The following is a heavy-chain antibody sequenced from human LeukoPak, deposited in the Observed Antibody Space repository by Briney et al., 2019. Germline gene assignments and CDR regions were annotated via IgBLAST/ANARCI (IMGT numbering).Heavy chain of an antibody. J-gene: IGHJ4*02. D-gene: IGHD3-16*01. Sequence: GGSLRLSCVASGFIFDASLMHWVRQAPGKGLEWISLISRDGSTPYYADSVKGRFTISRDNSKNSLFLQMNSLTPADTAVYYCARDIRGNYFDSWGQGTLVTVSS. CDR1: GFIFDASL. CDR3: ARDIRGNYFDS. V-gene: IGHV3-43*01. CDR2: ISRDGSTP.